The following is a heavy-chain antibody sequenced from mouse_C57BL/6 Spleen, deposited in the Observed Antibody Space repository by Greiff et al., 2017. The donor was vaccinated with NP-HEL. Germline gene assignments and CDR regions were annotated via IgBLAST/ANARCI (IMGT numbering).Heavy chain of an antibody. J-gene: IGHJ4*01. Sequence: QVHVKQSGPGLVQPSQSLSITCTVSGFSLTSYGVHWVRQSPGKGLEWLGVIWSGGSTDYNAAFISRLSISKDNSKSQVFFKMNSLQADDTAIYYCARRGYYDYDDAMDYWGQGTSVTVSS. V-gene: IGHV2-2*01. CDR1: GFSLTSYG. D-gene: IGHD2-4*01. CDR3: ARRGYYDYDDAMDY. CDR2: IWSGGST.